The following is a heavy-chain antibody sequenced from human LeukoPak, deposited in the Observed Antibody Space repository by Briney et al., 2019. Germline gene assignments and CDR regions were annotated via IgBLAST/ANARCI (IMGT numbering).Heavy chain of an antibody. J-gene: IGHJ6*03. CDR2: VNPNSGNT. CDR1: GYTFTSYD. D-gene: IGHD2-2*02. Sequence: ASVKVSCKASGYTFTSYDINWVRQATGQGLEWMGWVNPNSGNTGYAQKFQGRVTMTRNTSISTAYMELSSLRSEDTAVYYCARGLCSSTSCYTSYYYYYMDVWGKGTTVTVSS. V-gene: IGHV1-8*01. CDR3: ARGLCSSTSCYTSYYYYYMDV.